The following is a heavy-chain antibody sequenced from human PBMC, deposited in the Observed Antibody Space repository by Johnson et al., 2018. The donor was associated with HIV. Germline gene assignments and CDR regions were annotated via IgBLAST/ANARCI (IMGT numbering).Heavy chain of an antibody. CDR1: GFTVSSNY. J-gene: IGHJ3*02. Sequence: VQLVESGGGLVQPGGSLRLSCAASGFTVSSNYMSWVRQAPGKELEWVSVIYSDGSTYYADSVTGRFTISRDNSKHTLYLQMNSLRAEDTAVYYCARDVAATMIVVGGAYDAFDIWGQGTMVTVSS. V-gene: IGHV3-66*01. CDR3: ARDVAATMIVVGGAYDAFDI. D-gene: IGHD3-22*01. CDR2: IYSDGST.